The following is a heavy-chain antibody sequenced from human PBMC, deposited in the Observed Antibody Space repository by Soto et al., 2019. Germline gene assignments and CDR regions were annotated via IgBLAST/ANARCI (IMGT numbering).Heavy chain of an antibody. D-gene: IGHD5-18*01. Sequence: PGESLKISCKGSGYSFTSYWIGWVRQMLGKGLEWMGIIYPGDSDTRYSPSFQGQVTISADKYISTAYLQWSSLTASDTAMYYCARQGRGYMEHDAFDIWGQGTMVTVSS. CDR1: GYSFTSYW. J-gene: IGHJ3*02. CDR2: IYPGDSDT. CDR3: ARQGRGYMEHDAFDI. V-gene: IGHV5-51*01.